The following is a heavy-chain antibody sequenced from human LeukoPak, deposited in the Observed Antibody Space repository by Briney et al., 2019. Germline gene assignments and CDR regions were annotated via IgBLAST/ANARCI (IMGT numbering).Heavy chain of an antibody. CDR3: SRVGLFYFEY. J-gene: IGHJ4*02. V-gene: IGHV3-49*04. CDR1: GFTFADYS. D-gene: IGHD3-10*01. Sequence: GRSLRLSCTGSGFTFADYSMSWVRQAPGKGLEWLGFIGSSARNGATEYAASVMGRFTISRDDSQSIAYLHMTSLKTEDTAVYYCSRVGLFYFEYWGQGTLVTVTS. CDR2: IGSSARNGAT.